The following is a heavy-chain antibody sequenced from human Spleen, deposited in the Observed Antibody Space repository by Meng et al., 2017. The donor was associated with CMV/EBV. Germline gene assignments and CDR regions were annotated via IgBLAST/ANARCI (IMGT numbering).Heavy chain of an antibody. V-gene: IGHV1-2*02. CDR3: ARGTTRTGYYDMDV. CDR1: GYTFIGYY. D-gene: IGHD1-1*01. Sequence: ASVKVSCKASGYTFIGYYMHWMRQAPGQGLEWMGWINPETGDANYAQKFQGRVTMTRDTSISAAYMELSRLRSDDTAVYYCARGTTRTGYYDMDVWGQGTTVTVSS. CDR2: INPETGDA. J-gene: IGHJ6*02.